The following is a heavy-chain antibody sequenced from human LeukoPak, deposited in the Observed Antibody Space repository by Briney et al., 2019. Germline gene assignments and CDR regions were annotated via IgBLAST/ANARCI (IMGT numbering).Heavy chain of an antibody. D-gene: IGHD3-10*01. CDR2: IYPGDSDT. Sequence: GESLKISCKGSGYIFTNYWIGWVRQMPGKGLEWMGIIYPGDSDTKYSPSFQGQVTISADKSISTAYLQWSSLKASDTAVYYCARGRRFGELSHPTYYFDYWGQGTQVTVSS. CDR3: ARGRRFGELSHPTYYFDY. V-gene: IGHV5-51*01. J-gene: IGHJ4*02. CDR1: GYIFTNYW.